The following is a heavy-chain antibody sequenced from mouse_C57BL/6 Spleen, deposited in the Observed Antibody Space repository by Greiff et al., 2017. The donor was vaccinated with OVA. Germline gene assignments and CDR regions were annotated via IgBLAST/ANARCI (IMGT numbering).Heavy chain of an antibody. CDR1: GYAFSSYW. V-gene: IGHV1-80*01. CDR3: AREHSSGTWFAY. CDR2: IYPGDGDT. J-gene: IGHJ3*01. D-gene: IGHD3-2*02. Sequence: QVQLQQSGAELVKPGASVKISCKASGYAFSSYWMNWVKQRPGKGLEWIGQIYPGDGDTNYNGKFKGKATLTADKSSSTAYMQLSSLTSEDSAVYFCAREHSSGTWFAYWGQGTLVTVSA.